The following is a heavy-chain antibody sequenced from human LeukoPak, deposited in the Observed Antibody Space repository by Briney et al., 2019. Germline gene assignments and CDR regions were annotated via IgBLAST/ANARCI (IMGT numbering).Heavy chain of an antibody. CDR1: GFTFSSQE. J-gene: IGHJ4*02. CDR2: ISSSGSTI. Sequence: GSLRLSCAASGFTFSSQEMNWVRQAPGKGLEWVSYISSSGSTIYYADSVKGRFTISRDNAKNSLYLQMNSLRAEDTAVYYCAREADYDFWSGYYGGGYFDYWGQGTLVTVSS. D-gene: IGHD3-3*01. V-gene: IGHV3-48*03. CDR3: AREADYDFWSGYYGGGYFDY.